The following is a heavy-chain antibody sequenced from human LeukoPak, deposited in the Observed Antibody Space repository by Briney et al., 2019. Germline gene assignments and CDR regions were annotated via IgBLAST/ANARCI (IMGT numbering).Heavy chain of an antibody. CDR3: ARSDSGSGSYFGY. Sequence: GGSLRLSCAASGFTFNTYSMNWVRQAPGKGLEWVSSITSSSGYTYYADSVKGRFTISRDNAYNSLYLQMDSLSADDTAVYYCARSDSGSGSYFGYWGQGTLVTVSS. J-gene: IGHJ4*02. V-gene: IGHV3-21*01. CDR1: GFTFNTYS. CDR2: ITSSSGYT. D-gene: IGHD3-10*01.